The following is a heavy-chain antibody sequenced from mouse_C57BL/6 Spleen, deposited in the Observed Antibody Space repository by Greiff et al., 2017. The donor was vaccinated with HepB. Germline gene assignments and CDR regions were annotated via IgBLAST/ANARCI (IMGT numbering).Heavy chain of an antibody. Sequence: VQLQQSGPELVKPGASVKISCKASGYSFTGYYMNWVKQSPEKSLEWIGEINPSTGGTTYNQKFKAKATLTVDKSSSTAYMQLKSLTSEDSAVYYCARRAYYYGSPMDYWGQGTSVTVSS. CDR2: INPSTGGT. CDR1: GYSFTGYY. V-gene: IGHV1-42*01. D-gene: IGHD1-1*01. J-gene: IGHJ4*01. CDR3: ARRAYYYGSPMDY.